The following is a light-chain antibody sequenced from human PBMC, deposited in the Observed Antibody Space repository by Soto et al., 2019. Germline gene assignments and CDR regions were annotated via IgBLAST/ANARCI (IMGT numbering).Light chain of an antibody. CDR3: QQSYSTPLT. V-gene: IGKV1-39*01. CDR2: AAS. CDR1: QSITTF. J-gene: IGKJ3*01. Sequence: DIQMTQSPSSLSASVGDRVTITCRASQSITTFLYWYQQRPGKAPQLLIYAASSLQSGVPSRFSGSGSGTDFTLTISSLQPEDFATYYCQQSYSTPLTFGPGTKVDFK.